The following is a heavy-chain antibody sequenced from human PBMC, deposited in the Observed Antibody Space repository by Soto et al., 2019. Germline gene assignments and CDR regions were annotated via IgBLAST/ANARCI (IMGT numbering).Heavy chain of an antibody. J-gene: IGHJ5*02. D-gene: IGHD3-22*01. V-gene: IGHV5-51*01. Sequence: PGESLKISCEGSGYTFAYYWIGWVRQMPEKGLEWMGIIYPGDSDTRYSPSFQGQVTISADKSINTAYLQWSSLKASDTAVYYCVRSDKFDNSGPPWFDPWGQGTLVTVSS. CDR2: IYPGDSDT. CDR3: VRSDKFDNSGPPWFDP. CDR1: GYTFAYYW.